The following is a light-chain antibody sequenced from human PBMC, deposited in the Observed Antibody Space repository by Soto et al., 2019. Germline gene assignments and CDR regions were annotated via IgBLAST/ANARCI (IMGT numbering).Light chain of an antibody. V-gene: IGKV3D-20*02. CDR1: QSVSSSS. CDR2: DAS. CDR3: QQRSNWPGT. Sequence: EIVLTQSPGTLSASPGERVTLSCRASQSVSSSSLAWYQQKPGQAPRLLIYDASKRATGIPARFSGSGSGTDFTLTISSLEPKDFAVYYCQQRSNWPGTFGQGTKVDIK. J-gene: IGKJ1*01.